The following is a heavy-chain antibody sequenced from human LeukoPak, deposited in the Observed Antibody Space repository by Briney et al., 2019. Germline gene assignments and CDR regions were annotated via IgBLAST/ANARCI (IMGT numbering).Heavy chain of an antibody. CDR2: IWYDGSNK. V-gene: IGHV3-33*01. D-gene: IGHD3-10*01. J-gene: IGHJ4*02. Sequence: GGSLRLSCAASGFTFSSYGMHWVRQAPGKGLEWVAVIWYDGSNKYYADSVKGRFTISRDNSKNTLYLQMNSLRAEDTAVYYCARGIRGFGYYFDYWGQGTLVTVSS. CDR3: ARGIRGFGYYFDY. CDR1: GFTFSSYG.